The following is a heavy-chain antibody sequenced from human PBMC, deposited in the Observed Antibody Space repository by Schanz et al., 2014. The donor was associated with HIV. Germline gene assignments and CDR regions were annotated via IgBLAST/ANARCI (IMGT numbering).Heavy chain of an antibody. V-gene: IGHV3-30*19. Sequence: QVQLVESGGGVVQPGRSLRLSCAASGFTFSTYGMHWVRQAPGKGLEWGAVISYDGSNQYYADSVKGRFTISRDNSKNTLYLQMNSLRAEDTAVYYCARRDYGDYYYYYGMDVWGQGTTVTVSS. D-gene: IGHD4-17*01. CDR2: ISYDGSNQ. CDR1: GFTFSTYG. J-gene: IGHJ6*02. CDR3: ARRDYGDYYYYYGMDV.